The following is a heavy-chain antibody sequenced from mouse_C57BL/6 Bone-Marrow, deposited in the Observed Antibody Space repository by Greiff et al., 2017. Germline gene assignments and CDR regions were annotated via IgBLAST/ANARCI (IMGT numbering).Heavy chain of an antibody. D-gene: IGHD4-1*01. Sequence: EVKLVESGGDLVKPGGSLKLSCAASGFTFSSYGMSWVRQTPDKRLEWVATISSGGSYTYYPDSVKGRFTISRDNAKNTLYLQMSSLKSEDTAMYYCARGVLGYYFDYWGQVTTLTVSS. J-gene: IGHJ2*01. CDR3: ARGVLGYYFDY. CDR2: ISSGGSYT. V-gene: IGHV5-6*01. CDR1: GFTFSSYG.